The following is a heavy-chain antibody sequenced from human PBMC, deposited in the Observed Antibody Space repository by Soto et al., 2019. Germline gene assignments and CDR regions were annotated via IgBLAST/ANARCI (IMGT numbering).Heavy chain of an antibody. J-gene: IGHJ4*02. D-gene: IGHD6-19*01. CDR1: GFTFSSYS. CDR3: ARDPFSSGWSDY. Sequence: EVQLVESGGGLVKPGGSLRLSCAASGFTFSSYSMNWVRQAPGKGLEWVSSITSSSGYIYYADSVKGRFTISRDNAKNSLYLQMNSLRAGDTAVYYCARDPFSSGWSDYWGQGSLVTVSS. V-gene: IGHV3-21*01. CDR2: ITSSSGYI.